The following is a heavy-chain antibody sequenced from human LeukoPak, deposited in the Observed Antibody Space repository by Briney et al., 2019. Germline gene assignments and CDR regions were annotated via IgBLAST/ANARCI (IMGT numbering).Heavy chain of an antibody. Sequence: SQTLSLTCTVSGGSISSGSYFWSWIRQSAGKGLEWIGRIDSSGNSNYNPSLKSRVTISLDTSKNQLSLKLTSVTAADTAVYYCAREPLPNGVWRVGWFDPWGQGTLVTVSS. CDR2: IDSSGNS. J-gene: IGHJ5*02. V-gene: IGHV4-61*02. CDR1: GGSISSGSYF. CDR3: AREPLPNGVWRVGWFDP. D-gene: IGHD2-8*01.